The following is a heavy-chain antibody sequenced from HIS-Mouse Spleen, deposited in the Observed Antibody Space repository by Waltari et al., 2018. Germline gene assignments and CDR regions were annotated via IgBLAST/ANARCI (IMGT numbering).Heavy chain of an antibody. J-gene: IGHJ4*02. D-gene: IGHD6-13*01. CDR1: GFTFSSYW. Sequence: EVQLVESGGGLVQPGGSLRLSCAASGFTFSSYWMHWVRQAPGKGLVWVSRINSDGSSTSYADSVKGRFTIARDNAKNTLDLQMNSLRAEDTAVYYCARGPLEPQQGSFDYWGQGTLVTVSS. CDR2: INSDGSST. V-gene: IGHV3-74*01. CDR3: ARGPLEPQQGSFDY.